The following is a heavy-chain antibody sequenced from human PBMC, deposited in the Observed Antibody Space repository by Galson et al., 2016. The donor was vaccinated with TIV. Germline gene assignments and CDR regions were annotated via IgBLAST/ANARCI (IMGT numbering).Heavy chain of an antibody. J-gene: IGHJ4*02. CDR1: GFSLSANAMC. D-gene: IGHD1-26*01. CDR2: IDWDDDR. V-gene: IGHV2-70*11. CDR3: ARAAQRLVGAIDY. Sequence: PALVKPTQTLTLTCSFSGFSLSANAMCVSWIRQPPGKALEWLARIDWDDDRYFSTSLRTRLTISKDTSKNQVVLTMTNMDPLDTATYYCARAAQRLVGAIDYWGQGILVSVSS.